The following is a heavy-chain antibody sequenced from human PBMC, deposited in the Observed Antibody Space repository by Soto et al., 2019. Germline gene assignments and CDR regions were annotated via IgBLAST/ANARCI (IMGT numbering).Heavy chain of an antibody. D-gene: IGHD3-9*01. J-gene: IGHJ4*02. CDR3: ARVYYDILTGYYGPFDY. CDR2: ISSSGSTI. CDR1: GFTFSSYE. V-gene: IGHV3-48*03. Sequence: AGGSLRLSCAASGFTFSSYEMNWVRQAPGKGLEWVSYISSSGSTIYYADSVKGRFTISRDNAKNSLYLQMNSLRAEDTAVYYCARVYYDILTGYYGPFDYWGQGTLVTVSS.